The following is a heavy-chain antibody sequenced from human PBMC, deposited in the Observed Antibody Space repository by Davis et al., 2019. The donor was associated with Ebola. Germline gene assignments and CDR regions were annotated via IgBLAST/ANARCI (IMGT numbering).Heavy chain of an antibody. CDR1: GGSISSSSYY. V-gene: IGHV4-39*01. CDR3: ARHIFRGVVAARFDY. J-gene: IGHJ4*02. CDR2: IYYSGST. Sequence: MPSETLSLTCTVSGGSISSSSYYWGWIRQPPGKGLEWIGSIYYSGSTYYNPSLKSRVTISVDTSKNQFSLKLSSVTAADTAVYYCARHIFRGVVAARFDYWGQGTLVTVSS. D-gene: IGHD2-15*01.